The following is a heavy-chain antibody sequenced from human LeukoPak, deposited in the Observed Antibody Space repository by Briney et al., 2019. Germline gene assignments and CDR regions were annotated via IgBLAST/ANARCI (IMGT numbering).Heavy chain of an antibody. D-gene: IGHD2-2*01. Sequence: GGSLRLSCTTSGFPFSETWMHWVRQVPGKPLVWVSRIRSDGSDARYAESVKGRFTISRDNAKNTLYLQMNSLRDEDTAVYYCARDWFHAIDQWGQGTLVTVSS. J-gene: IGHJ4*02. CDR1: GFPFSETW. CDR3: ARDWFHAIDQ. CDR2: IRSDGSDA. V-gene: IGHV3-74*01.